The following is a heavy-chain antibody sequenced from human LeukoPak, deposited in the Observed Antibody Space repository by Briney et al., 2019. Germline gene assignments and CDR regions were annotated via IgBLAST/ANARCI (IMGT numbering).Heavy chain of an antibody. Sequence: GASVKVSCKASGYTFTAYYINWVRQAPGQGLERMGWINPHSGGAVYAQGFQGRVTMTRDTSISTAYMEVSRLRSDDTAVYYCARFEDYGGKRDVFDIWGQGTMVTVSS. CDR3: ARFEDYGGKRDVFDI. D-gene: IGHD4-23*01. J-gene: IGHJ3*02. CDR1: GYTFTAYY. V-gene: IGHV1-2*02. CDR2: INPHSGGA.